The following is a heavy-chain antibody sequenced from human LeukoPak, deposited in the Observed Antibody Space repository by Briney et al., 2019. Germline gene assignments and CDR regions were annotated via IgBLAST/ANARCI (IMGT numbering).Heavy chain of an antibody. CDR1: GFTFSSYA. J-gene: IGHJ3*02. V-gene: IGHV3-30*04. CDR2: ISYDGSNK. D-gene: IGHD6-19*01. CDR3: AREQWLDGLFDAFDI. Sequence: PGGSLRLSCAASGFTFSSYAMHWVRQAPGKGLEWVAVISYDGSNKYYADSVKGRFTISRDNSKNTLYLQMNSLRAEDTVVYYCAREQWLDGLFDAFDIWGQGTMVTVSS.